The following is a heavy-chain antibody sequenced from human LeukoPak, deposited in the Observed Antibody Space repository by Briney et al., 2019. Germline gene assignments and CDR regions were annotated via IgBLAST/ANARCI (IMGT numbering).Heavy chain of an antibody. D-gene: IGHD6-13*01. J-gene: IGHJ4*02. Sequence: QPGGSLRLSCAASGFTFSSYAMSWVRQAPGKGLEWVSAISGSGGISYYADSVKGRFTISRDNSQNTLYLQMNSLRAEDTAVYYCAKDRILKQQLATSFDYWGQGTLITVSS. CDR1: GFTFSSYA. V-gene: IGHV3-23*01. CDR3: AKDRILKQQLATSFDY. CDR2: ISGSGGIS.